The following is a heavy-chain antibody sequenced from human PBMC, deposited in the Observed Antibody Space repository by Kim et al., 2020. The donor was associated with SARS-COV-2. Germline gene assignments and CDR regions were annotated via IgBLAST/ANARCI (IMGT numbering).Heavy chain of an antibody. V-gene: IGHV1-8*01. CDR1: GYTFTSYD. J-gene: IGHJ4*02. CDR2: MNPNSGNT. Sequence: ASVKVSCKASGYTFTSYDINWVRQATGQGLEWMGWMNPNSGNTGYAQKFQGRVTMTRNTSISTAYMELSSLRSEDTAVYYCARGRRGDYGYGTDYWGQGTLVTVSS. D-gene: IGHD5-18*01. CDR3: ARGRRGDYGYGTDY.